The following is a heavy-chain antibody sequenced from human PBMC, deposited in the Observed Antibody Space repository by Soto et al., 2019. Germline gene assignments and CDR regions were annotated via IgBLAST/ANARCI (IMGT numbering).Heavy chain of an antibody. V-gene: IGHV1-3*01. J-gene: IGHJ6*02. CDR1: GYTFTSYA. CDR2: INAGNGNT. CDR3: ARDRWDVLRFLEWLPYGMDV. Sequence: ASVKVSCKASGYTFTSYAMHWVRQAPGQRLEWMGWINAGNGNTKYPQKFQGRVTITRDTSASTAYMELSSLRSEDTAVYYCARDRWDVLRFLEWLPYGMDVWGQGTTVTVSS. D-gene: IGHD3-3*01.